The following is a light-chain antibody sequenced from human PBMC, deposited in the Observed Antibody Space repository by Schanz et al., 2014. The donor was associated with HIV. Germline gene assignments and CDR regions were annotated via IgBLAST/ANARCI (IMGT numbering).Light chain of an antibody. J-gene: IGLJ2*01. Sequence: QSALTQPASVSGSPGQSITISCTGTTSDVGSYNLLSWYQQHPGKAPKLMIYEGSKRPSGVSNRFSGSMSGNTASLTISGLQAEDEADYYCSSFTYTSTPVVFGGGTKLTVL. CDR2: EGS. CDR3: SSFTYTSTPVV. V-gene: IGLV2-14*02. CDR1: TSDVGSYNL.